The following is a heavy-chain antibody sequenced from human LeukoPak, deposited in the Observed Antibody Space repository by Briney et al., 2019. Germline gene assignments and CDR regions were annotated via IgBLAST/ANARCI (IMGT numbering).Heavy chain of an antibody. D-gene: IGHD6-19*01. CDR2: IYYSGST. J-gene: IGHJ3*02. CDR1: GGSISSYY. Sequence: SETLSLTCTVSGGSISSYYWSWIRQPPGKGLEWIGYIYYSGSTNYNPSLKSRVTISVDTSENQFSLKLSSVTAADTAVYYCARGRTAVAGPGAFDIWGQETMVTVSS. V-gene: IGHV4-59*01. CDR3: ARGRTAVAGPGAFDI.